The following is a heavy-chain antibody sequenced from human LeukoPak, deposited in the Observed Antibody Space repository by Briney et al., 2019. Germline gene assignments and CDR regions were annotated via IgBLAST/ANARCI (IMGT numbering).Heavy chain of an antibody. J-gene: IGHJ4*02. D-gene: IGHD3-3*01. CDR3: AKEQGYYDFSSGYFDY. CDR1: GFTFSTYD. V-gene: IGHV3-30*18. CDR2: ISYDGSNK. Sequence: GGSLRLSCAASGFTFSTYDMHWVRQAPGKGLEWVAVISYDGSNKYYVDSVKGRFTISRDNSKNTLNMQMHSLRAEDTAVYYCAKEQGYYDFSSGYFDYWGQGTLVTVSS.